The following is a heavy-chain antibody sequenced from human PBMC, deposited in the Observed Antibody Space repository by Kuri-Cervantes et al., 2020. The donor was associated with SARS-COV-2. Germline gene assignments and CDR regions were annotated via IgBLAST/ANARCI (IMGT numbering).Heavy chain of an antibody. CDR2: IWYDGENE. CDR1: GFSLTNYA. CDR3: ATGAANSYMDV. J-gene: IGHJ6*03. D-gene: IGHD3-10*01. Sequence: GGSLRLSCGASGFSLTNYAIHWVRQAPGKGLEWVSVIWYDGENEYYAGSVKGRFNISRDTSKNTVSLHMNSLRAEDTAMYYCATGAANSYMDVWGRGTTVTVSS. V-gene: IGHV3-33*08.